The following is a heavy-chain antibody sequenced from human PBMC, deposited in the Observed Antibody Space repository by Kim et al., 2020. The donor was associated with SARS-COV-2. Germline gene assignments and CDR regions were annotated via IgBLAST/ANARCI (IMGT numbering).Heavy chain of an antibody. CDR1: GFTFTTYA. Sequence: GGSLRLSCAASGFTFTTYAMSWVRQAPGKGLEWVSRITGSGDSIYYADSVKGRFTISRDNSKNTLYLHMNSLRAEDTALYYCEKKGPIGVLAGGFDYLG. CDR2: ITGSGDSI. V-gene: IGHV3-23*01. D-gene: IGHD2-8*02. J-gene: IGHJ4*01. CDR3: EKKGPIGVLAGGFDY.